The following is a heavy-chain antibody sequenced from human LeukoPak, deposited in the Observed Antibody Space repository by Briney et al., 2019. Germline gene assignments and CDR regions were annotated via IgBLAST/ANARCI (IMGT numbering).Heavy chain of an antibody. J-gene: IGHJ4*02. V-gene: IGHV3-7*01. Sequence: PGGSLRLSCAASGFTFSNYWMSWVRQAPGKGLEWVANIKQDGSERDYVDFLKGRFTISRGNAKNSVFLQVSSLRAEDTAVYHCARIGYRSSSFDYWGQGTLVTVSS. CDR2: IKQDGSER. CDR1: GFTFSNYW. D-gene: IGHD6-13*01. CDR3: ARIGYRSSSFDY.